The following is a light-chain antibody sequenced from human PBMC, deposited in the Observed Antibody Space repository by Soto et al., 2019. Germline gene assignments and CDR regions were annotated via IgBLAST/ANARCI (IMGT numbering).Light chain of an antibody. J-gene: IGLJ3*02. Sequence: QAVVTQEPSLTVSPGGTVTLTCGSSTGAVTSGHYPYWFQQKPGQAPRTLIYDTSNKQSWTPARFSGSLLGGKAALTLSAAQPEDEAEYYCLLSYSDARPVFGGGTKLTVL. CDR3: LLSYSDARPV. CDR1: TGAVTSGHY. CDR2: DTS. V-gene: IGLV7-46*01.